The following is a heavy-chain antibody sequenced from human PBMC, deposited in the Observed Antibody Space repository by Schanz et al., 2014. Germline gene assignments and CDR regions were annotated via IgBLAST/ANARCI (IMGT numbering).Heavy chain of an antibody. CDR2: ISYDGRNK. Sequence: QAQLMESGGGVVQPGTSLILSCSVSGFSLNTYGIHWFRQPAGKGLEWVAVISYDGRNKYYADSVRGRFTISRDRFQNTLYLRMSSLRAEDTAVYYCARPRFDYGEVDYWGQGTLXTVSS. CDR1: GFSLNTYG. J-gene: IGHJ4*02. D-gene: IGHD4-17*01. CDR3: ARPRFDYGEVDY. V-gene: IGHV3-30*19.